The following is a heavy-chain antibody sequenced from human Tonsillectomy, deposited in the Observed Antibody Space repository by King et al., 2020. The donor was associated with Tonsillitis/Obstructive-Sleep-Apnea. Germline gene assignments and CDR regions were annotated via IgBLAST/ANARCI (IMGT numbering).Heavy chain of an antibody. CDR3: ARDRPYGSGSYYKAFDI. CDR2: INPSGGST. Sequence: QLVQSGAEVKKPGASVKVSCKASGYTFTSYYMHCVRQAPGQGLEWMGIINPSGGSTSYAQKFQGRVTMTRDTSTSPVYMELSSLRSEDTAVYYCARDRPYGSGSYYKAFDIWGQGTMVTVSS. J-gene: IGHJ3*02. CDR1: GYTFTSYY. V-gene: IGHV1-46*01. D-gene: IGHD3-10*01.